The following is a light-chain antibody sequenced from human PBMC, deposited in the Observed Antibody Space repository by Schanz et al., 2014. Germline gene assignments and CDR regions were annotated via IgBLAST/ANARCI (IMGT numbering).Light chain of an antibody. CDR1: SSNVGSHY. CDR2: SNN. CDR3: ATWDDSLSALV. Sequence: QSVLTQPPSASGTPGQRVTISCSGSSSNVGSHYTYWFQQLPETAPKLLIYSNNVGPSGVPDRFSGSKSGTSASLAISGLQSDDEANYYCATWDDSLSALVFGGGTKLTVL. V-gene: IGLV1-47*02. J-gene: IGLJ2*01.